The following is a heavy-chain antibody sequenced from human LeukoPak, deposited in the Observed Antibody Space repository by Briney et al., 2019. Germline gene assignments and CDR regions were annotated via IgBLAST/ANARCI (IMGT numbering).Heavy chain of an antibody. CDR3: ARVWGLRMGLAYYYYMDV. D-gene: IGHD3-16*01. CDR1: GYTFTGYY. CDR2: INPNSGGT. J-gene: IGHJ6*03. Sequence: ASVKVSCKASGYTFTGYYMHWVRQAPGQGLEWMGWINPNSGGTNYAQKFQGRVTMTRDTSISTAYMELSRLRSDDTAAYYCARVWGLRMGLAYYYYMDVWGKGTTVTVSS. V-gene: IGHV1-2*02.